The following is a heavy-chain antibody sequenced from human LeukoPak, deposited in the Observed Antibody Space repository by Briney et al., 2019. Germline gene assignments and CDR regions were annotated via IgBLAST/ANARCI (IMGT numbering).Heavy chain of an antibody. CDR2: IYSGGST. CDR1: GFTVSSNY. CDR3: ARHTRGGGGNYFDY. J-gene: IGHJ4*02. V-gene: IGHV3-53*01. D-gene: IGHD3-10*01. Sequence: GGSLRLSCAASGFTVSSNYMSWVRQAPGKGLEWVSVIYSGGSTYYADSVKGRFTISRDNSKNTLYLQMNSLRAEDTAVYYCARHTRGGGGNYFDYWGQGTLVTVSS.